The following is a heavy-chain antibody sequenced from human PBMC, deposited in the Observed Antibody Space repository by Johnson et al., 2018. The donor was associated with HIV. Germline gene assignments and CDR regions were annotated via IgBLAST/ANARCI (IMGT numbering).Heavy chain of an antibody. D-gene: IGHD5-18*01. CDR2: ISYDGSNK. Sequence: QVHLVESGGGVVQPGRYLRLSCAASGFTFSSYAMHWVRQAPGKGLEWVAVISYDGSNKYYADSVKGRFTISRDNSKNTLYLQMNSLRAEDTALYYCARHPGYNYGFNAFDIWGQGTMVTVSS. CDR3: ARHPGYNYGFNAFDI. CDR1: GFTFSSYA. J-gene: IGHJ3*02. V-gene: IGHV3-30-3*01.